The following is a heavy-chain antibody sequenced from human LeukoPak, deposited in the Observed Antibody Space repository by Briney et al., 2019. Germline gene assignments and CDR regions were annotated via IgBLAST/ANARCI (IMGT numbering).Heavy chain of an antibody. CDR1: GGTFSSYA. CDR3: ARVNLRGSNYNWFDP. CDR2: ITPVIDTA. D-gene: IGHD3-10*01. Sequence: GASVKVSCKASGGTFSSYAISWVRQAPGQGLEWMGKITPVIDTANYAQTFQGRVSIYADKSTTTVYMDLSGLRPDDTAVYYCARVNLRGSNYNWFDPWGQGTRVTVSS. J-gene: IGHJ5*02. V-gene: IGHV1-69*04.